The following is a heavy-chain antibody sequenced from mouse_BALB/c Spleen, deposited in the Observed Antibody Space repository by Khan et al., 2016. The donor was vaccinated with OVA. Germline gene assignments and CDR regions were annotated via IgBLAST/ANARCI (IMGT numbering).Heavy chain of an antibody. D-gene: IGHD1-3*01. V-gene: IGHV2-9*02. J-gene: IGHJ3*01. CDR1: GFSISNYG. CDR2: IWAGGST. Sequence: QVQLKESGPGLVAPSQTLSITCTVPGFSISNYGLHWVRQPPGKGLEWLGVIWAGGSTNHNSALMSRLSISKDNSKNQAFLNMNSLQTDDTAMYYCDRAFYNGAWFAYWGQGTLVTVSA. CDR3: DRAFYNGAWFAY.